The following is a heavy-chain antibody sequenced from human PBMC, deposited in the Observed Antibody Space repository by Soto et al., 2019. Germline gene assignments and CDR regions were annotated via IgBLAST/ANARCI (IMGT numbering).Heavy chain of an antibody. D-gene: IGHD3-22*01. CDR1: GFTFSSYG. V-gene: IGHV3-33*01. J-gene: IGHJ4*02. CDR2: IWYDGSNK. Sequence: GGSLRLSCAASGFTFSSYGMHWVRQAPGKGLEWVAVIWYDGSNKYYADSVKGRFTISRDNSKNTLYLQMNSLRAEDTAVYYCARDDDSSGLGDYWGQGTLVTVSS. CDR3: ARDDDSSGLGDY.